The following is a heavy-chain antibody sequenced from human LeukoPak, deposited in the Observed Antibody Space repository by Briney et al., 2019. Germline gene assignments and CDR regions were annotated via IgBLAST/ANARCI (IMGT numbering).Heavy chain of an antibody. J-gene: IGHJ4*02. D-gene: IGHD3-10*01. CDR2: IRTTSSPI. V-gene: IGHV3-11*01. CDR3: ARRYYGSGSYSFDY. Sequence: GGSLRLSCAASGFTFSDYYMSWIHQAPGKGLEWVSYIRTTSSPIYYADSVKGRFTISRDDAQNSLYLQMNSLRAEDTAVYYCARRYYGSGSYSFDYWGQGTLVTVSS. CDR1: GFTFSDYY.